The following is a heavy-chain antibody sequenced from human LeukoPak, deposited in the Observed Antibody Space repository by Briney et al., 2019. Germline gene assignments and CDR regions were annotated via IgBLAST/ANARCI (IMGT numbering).Heavy chain of an antibody. CDR3: ARGVGATLYYYYGMDV. Sequence: SETLSLTCAVYGGSFSGYYWSWIRQPPGKGLEWIGEINHSGSTNYNPSLKSRVTISVDTSKNQFSLKLSSVTAADTAVYYCARGVGATLYYYYGMDVWGQGTTVTVSS. J-gene: IGHJ6*02. CDR1: GGSFSGYY. CDR2: INHSGST. V-gene: IGHV4-34*01. D-gene: IGHD1-26*01.